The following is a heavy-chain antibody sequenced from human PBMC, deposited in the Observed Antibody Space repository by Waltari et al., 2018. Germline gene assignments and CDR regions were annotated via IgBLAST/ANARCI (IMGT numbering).Heavy chain of an antibody. J-gene: IGHJ4*02. CDR2: IYHSGST. CDR1: GCSIRIGRYL. Sequence: QLQLQESGSGLVKPSQTLSLPSPVSGCSIRIGRYLWLWIRPPPGKGLEWSGYIYHSGSTYYNPSLKSRVTISVDRSKNQFSLKLSSVTAADTAVYYCARGRFSTNREYFDYWGQGTLVTVSS. CDR3: ARGRFSTNREYFDY. D-gene: IGHD2-2*01. V-gene: IGHV4-30-2*01.